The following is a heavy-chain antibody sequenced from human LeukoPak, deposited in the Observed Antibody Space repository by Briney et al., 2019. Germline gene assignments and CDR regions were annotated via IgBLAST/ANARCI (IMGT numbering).Heavy chain of an antibody. CDR3: ARDPSYDSSGYPNWFDP. CDR1: GYTFATYG. Sequence: ASVKVSCKASGYTFATYGISWVRQAPGQGLEWMGWISAYNGNTNYAQNLPGRVTMTTDTSTSTAYMELRSLRSDDTAAYYCARDPSYDSSGYPNWFDPWGQGTLVTVSS. CDR2: ISAYNGNT. V-gene: IGHV1-18*01. D-gene: IGHD3-22*01. J-gene: IGHJ5*02.